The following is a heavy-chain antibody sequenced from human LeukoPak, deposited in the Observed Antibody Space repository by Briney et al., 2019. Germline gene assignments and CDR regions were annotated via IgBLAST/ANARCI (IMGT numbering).Heavy chain of an antibody. D-gene: IGHD4-23*01. V-gene: IGHV3-30*04. J-gene: IGHJ4*02. CDR1: GFTFSSYA. CDR2: ISYDGSNK. Sequence: GRSLRLSCAASGFTFSSYAMHWVRQAPGKGLEWVAVISYDGSNKYYADSVKGRFTISRDNSKNTLYLQMNSLRAEDTAVYYCARAYFGGNSYYFDYWGQGTLVTVSS. CDR3: ARAYFGGNSYYFDY.